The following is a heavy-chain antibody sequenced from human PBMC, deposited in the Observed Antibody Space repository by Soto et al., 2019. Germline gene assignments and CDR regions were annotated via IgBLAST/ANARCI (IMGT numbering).Heavy chain of an antibody. CDR2: IIPIFGTA. CDR1: GGTFSSYA. V-gene: IGHV1-69*01. Sequence: QVQLVQSGAEVKKPGSSVKVSCKASGGTFSSYAISWVRQAPGQGLEWMGGIIPIFGTANYAQKFQGRVTIPADESTSTAYMELSSLRSEDTAVYYCARGPTVVTPEGYYYYYGMDVWGQGTTVTVSS. J-gene: IGHJ6*02. D-gene: IGHD4-17*01. CDR3: ARGPTVVTPEGYYYYYGMDV.